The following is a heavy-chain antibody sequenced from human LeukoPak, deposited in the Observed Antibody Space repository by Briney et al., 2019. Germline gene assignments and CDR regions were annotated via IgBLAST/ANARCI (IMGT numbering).Heavy chain of an antibody. CDR3: AKVPRYGSGSYYNSYYYGMDV. V-gene: IGHV3-48*01. CDR1: GFTFSTYS. J-gene: IGHJ6*02. D-gene: IGHD3-10*01. Sequence: GGSLRLSCAASGFTFSTYSMNWVRQAPGKGLEWVSYISYTNIIYYADSVKGRFTISRDNAKNSLYLQMNSLRAEDTAVYYCAKVPRYGSGSYYNSYYYGMDVWGQGTTVTVSS. CDR2: ISYTNII.